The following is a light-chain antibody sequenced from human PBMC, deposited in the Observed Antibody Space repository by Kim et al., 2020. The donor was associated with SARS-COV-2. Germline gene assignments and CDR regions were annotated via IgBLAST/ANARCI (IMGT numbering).Light chain of an antibody. CDR3: QAWDSSTEDVV. J-gene: IGLJ2*01. CDR2: QDS. Sequence: SYELTQPPSVSVSPGQTASITCSGDKLGDKYACWYQQKPGQSPVLVIYQDSKRPSGIPERFSGSNSGNTATLTISGTQAMDEADYYCQAWDSSTEDVVFG. CDR1: KLGDKY. V-gene: IGLV3-1*01.